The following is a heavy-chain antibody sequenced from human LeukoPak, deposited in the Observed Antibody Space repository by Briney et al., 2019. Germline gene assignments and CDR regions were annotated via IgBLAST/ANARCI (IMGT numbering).Heavy chain of an antibody. J-gene: IGHJ4*02. D-gene: IGHD3-22*01. CDR2: IYYSGST. Sequence: SETLSLTCTVSGGSLSSYYWSWVRQRPGKGLERSGYIYYSGSTNYNPALKSRVTISVDTSKNQFSLKLSSVTAADTAVYYCARLLWNYYDSSGYPDYWGQGTLVTVSS. CDR1: GGSLSSYY. V-gene: IGHV4-59*08. CDR3: ARLLWNYYDSSGYPDY.